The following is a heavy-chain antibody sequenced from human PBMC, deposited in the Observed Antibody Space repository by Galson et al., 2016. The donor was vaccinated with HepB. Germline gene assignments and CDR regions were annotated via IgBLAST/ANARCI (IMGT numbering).Heavy chain of an antibody. Sequence: YLRLSCATSGFAFSNDAMHWVRLAPGKGLERVAVISYDGDKIYYADSLQGRFPLSRDNSKNTLYLQMNSLIAEDTGVYYCARDSCTGDCPYYFDYWGQGTQVTVSS. CDR2: ISYDGDKI. D-gene: IGHD2-8*02. V-gene: IGHV3-30-3*01. CDR1: GFAFSNDA. J-gene: IGHJ4*02. CDR3: ARDSCTGDCPYYFDY.